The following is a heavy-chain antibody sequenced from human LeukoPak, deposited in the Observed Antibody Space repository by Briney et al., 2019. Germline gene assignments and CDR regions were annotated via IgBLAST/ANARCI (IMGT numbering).Heavy chain of an antibody. J-gene: IGHJ4*02. CDR1: GYSFTNYW. D-gene: IGHD3-10*01. V-gene: IGHV5-51*01. CDR3: ARQSRDGSKTRGYYFDY. CDR2: IYPADSDT. Sequence: GESLQISCQFSGYSFTNYWIGWVRQLPGKGLESMGIIYPADSDTTYSPSFQGQVTISADKSISTVYLQWTSLKASDTAMYYCARQSRDGSKTRGYYFDYWGQGTLVTVSS.